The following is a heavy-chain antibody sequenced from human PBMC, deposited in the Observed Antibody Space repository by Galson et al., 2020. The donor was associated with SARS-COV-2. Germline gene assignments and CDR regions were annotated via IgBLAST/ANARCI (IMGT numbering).Heavy chain of an antibody. CDR3: ATDLNWVVF. Sequence: GGSLRLSCVASGFPFASYAMTWVRQAPGKGLEWVSGLGGSDGAIDYADSVKGRFTAFRDNGKNTLFLNMNSLSAEGTAIYYCATDLNWVVFWGQGILGTVSS. D-gene: IGHD3-16*01. V-gene: IGHV3-23*01. J-gene: IGHJ4*02. CDR2: LGGSDGAI. CDR1: GFPFASYA.